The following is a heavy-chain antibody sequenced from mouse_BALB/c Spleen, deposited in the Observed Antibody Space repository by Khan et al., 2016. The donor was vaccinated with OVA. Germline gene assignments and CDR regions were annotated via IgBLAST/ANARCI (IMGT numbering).Heavy chain of an antibody. CDR3: ARDGSRYNYAMDY. J-gene: IGHJ4*01. D-gene: IGHD2-3*01. Sequence: EVKLLESGPGLVKPSQSLSLTCTVTGYSITSDYAWNWIRQFPGNKLKWMGYINYSGSNNYNPALKSRISITRDTSKNQFFLQLNSVTTADTATYYCARDGSRYNYAMDYWGQGTSVTVSS. CDR2: INYSGSN. CDR1: GYSITSDYA. V-gene: IGHV3-2*02.